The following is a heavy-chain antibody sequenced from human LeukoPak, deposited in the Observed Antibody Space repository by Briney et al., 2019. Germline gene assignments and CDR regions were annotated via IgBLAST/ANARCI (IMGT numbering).Heavy chain of an antibody. J-gene: IGHJ4*02. Sequence: ASVKVSCKASGYTFTGNYIHWVRQAPGHGLEWMGWINPNSGGTNYAQKFQGRVTMTRDTSISTAYMGLSRLRSDDTAVYYCARAFIDGSGSYYNGDYWGQGTLVTVSS. V-gene: IGHV1-2*02. CDR3: ARAFIDGSGSYYNGDY. D-gene: IGHD3-10*01. CDR1: GYTFTGNY. CDR2: INPNSGGT.